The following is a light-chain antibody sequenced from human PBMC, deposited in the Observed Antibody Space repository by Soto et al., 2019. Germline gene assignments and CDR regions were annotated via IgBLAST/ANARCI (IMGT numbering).Light chain of an antibody. CDR2: DSN. CDR1: SSNTGSNV. J-gene: IGLJ1*01. CDR3: AAWDDSLNENV. V-gene: IGLV1-44*01. Sequence: SVLAQPPSASGTPGQRVTISCSGSSSNTGSNVVNWYQQLPGTAPKLVIYDSNQRPSGVPDRFSGSKSGTSASLAISGLQSEDEADYYCAAWDDSLNENVFGTGTKVTVL.